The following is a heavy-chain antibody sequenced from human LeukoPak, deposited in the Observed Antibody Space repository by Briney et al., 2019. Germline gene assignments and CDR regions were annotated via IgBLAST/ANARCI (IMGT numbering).Heavy chain of an antibody. D-gene: IGHD3-16*02. CDR1: GYTFSNYG. J-gene: IGHJ4*02. Sequence: SVKVSCKTSGYTFSNYGISWVRQAPGQGLEWMGGIIPIFGTANYAQKFQGRVTITADESTSTAYMELSSLRSEDTAVYYCARGKFDYDYVWGSYRYRSFDYWGQGTLVTVSS. CDR3: ARGKFDYDYVWGSYRYRSFDY. V-gene: IGHV1-69*13. CDR2: IIPIFGTA.